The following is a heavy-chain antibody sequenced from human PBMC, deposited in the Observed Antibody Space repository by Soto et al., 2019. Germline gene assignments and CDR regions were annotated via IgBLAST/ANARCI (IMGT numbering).Heavy chain of an antibody. D-gene: IGHD2-15*01. V-gene: IGHV3-30-3*01. CDR2: ISYDGSNK. Sequence: QVQLVESGGGVVQPGRSLRLSCAASGFTFSGYAMHWVRQAPGKGLEWVAVISYDGSNKYYADSVKGRFTISRDNSKNTLYLKMNSVRAEDAAVSYCERDMKDRAYCSGGSSRYYYGLDVWGQGTMFTVSS. CDR3: ERDMKDRAYCSGGSSRYYYGLDV. J-gene: IGHJ6*02. CDR1: GFTFSGYA.